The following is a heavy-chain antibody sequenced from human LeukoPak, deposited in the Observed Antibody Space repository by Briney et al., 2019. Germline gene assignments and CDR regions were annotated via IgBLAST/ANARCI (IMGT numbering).Heavy chain of an antibody. V-gene: IGHV3-21*06. D-gene: IGHD3-3*01. Sequence: GGSLRLSCAASGFTFSSYGMNWVRQAPGKGLEWVSSISSRSSYIYYPDSVKGRFTISRDNAKNSLYVELHGLRAEDPAVYYCARQYYDIWSGYYTADYYFDYWGQGTLVTVSS. CDR1: GFTFSSYG. J-gene: IGHJ4*02. CDR2: ISSRSSYI. CDR3: ARQYYDIWSGYYTADYYFDY.